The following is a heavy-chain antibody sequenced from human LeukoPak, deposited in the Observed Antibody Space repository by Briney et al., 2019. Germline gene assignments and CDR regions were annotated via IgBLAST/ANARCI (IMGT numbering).Heavy chain of an antibody. D-gene: IGHD2-2*01. Sequence: GGSLRLSCAASGFTFSSYAMSWVRQAPWKGLEWVSAFSGSGGSTYYADSVKGRFTISRDNSKNTLYLQMNSLRAEDTAVYYCAKDRSRLGTALDQLLLYYWGQGTLVTVSS. CDR3: AKDRSRLGTALDQLLLYY. V-gene: IGHV3-23*01. CDR1: GFTFSSYA. CDR2: FSGSGGST. J-gene: IGHJ4*02.